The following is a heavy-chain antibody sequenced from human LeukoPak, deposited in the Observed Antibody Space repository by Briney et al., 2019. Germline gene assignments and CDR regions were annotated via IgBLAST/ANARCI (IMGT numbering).Heavy chain of an antibody. D-gene: IGHD3-22*01. Sequence: PSETLSLTCTVSGGSISSHYWSWIRQPAGKGLEWIGRIYASGSTEYNPSLKSRVTMSVDTSKNQFSLKLKSLTAADTAVYYCARAGYYDSSRYSTTFDSWGQGTLVTVSS. CDR3: ARAGYYDSSRYSTTFDS. V-gene: IGHV4-4*07. CDR1: GGSISSHY. CDR2: IYASGST. J-gene: IGHJ4*02.